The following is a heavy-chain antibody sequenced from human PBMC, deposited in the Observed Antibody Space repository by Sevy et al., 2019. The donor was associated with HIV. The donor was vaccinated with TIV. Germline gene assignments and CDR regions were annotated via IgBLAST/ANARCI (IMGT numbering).Heavy chain of an antibody. Sequence: GGSLRLSCAVSGFTLSSYSMNWVRQAPGKGLECVSYISSISSSIYYADSVKGRFTISRDNAKNSLYLQMNSLRDEDTAVYYCARAENYYGGRNFDSWGHGTLVTVSS. V-gene: IGHV3-48*02. CDR2: ISSISSSI. J-gene: IGHJ4*01. CDR3: ARAENYYGGRNFDS. D-gene: IGHD1-26*01. CDR1: GFTLSSYS.